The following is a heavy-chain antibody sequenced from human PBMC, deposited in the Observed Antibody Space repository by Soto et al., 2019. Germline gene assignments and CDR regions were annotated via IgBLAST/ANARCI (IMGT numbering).Heavy chain of an antibody. CDR1: GGSISSYY. CDR2: IYYSGST. D-gene: IGHD6-6*01. CDR3: AGGHSSSSGYYYYYYMDV. V-gene: IGHV4-59*01. Sequence: SETLSLTCTVSGGSISSYYWSWIRQPPGKGLEWIGYIYYSGSTNYNPSLKSRVTISVDTSKNQFSLKLSSVTAADTAVYYCAGGHSSSSGYYYYYYMDVWGKGNTVTVSS. J-gene: IGHJ6*03.